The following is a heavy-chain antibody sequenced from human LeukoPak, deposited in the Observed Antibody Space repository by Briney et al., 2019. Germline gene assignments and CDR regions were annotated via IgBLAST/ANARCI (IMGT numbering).Heavy chain of an antibody. CDR1: GFTFSSYA. D-gene: IGHD2-2*01. CDR2: ISYDGSNK. Sequence: GGSLGLSCAASGFTFSSYAMHWVRQAPGKGLEWVAVISYDGSNKYYADSVKGRFTISRDNAQNSLYLQINSLRAEDTAVYYCAREVVPAATFDYWGQGTLVTVSS. CDR3: AREVVPAATFDY. V-gene: IGHV3-30-3*01. J-gene: IGHJ4*02.